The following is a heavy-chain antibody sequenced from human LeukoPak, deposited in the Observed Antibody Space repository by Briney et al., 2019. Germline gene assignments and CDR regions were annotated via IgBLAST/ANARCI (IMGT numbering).Heavy chain of an antibody. CDR1: GFTFSSYA. J-gene: IGHJ1*01. CDR3: AKEIYGDSTGGRFQH. V-gene: IGHV3-23*01. D-gene: IGHD4-17*01. Sequence: GESLRLSCAASGFTFSSYAMSWVRQAPGKGLEWVSVISGSGVGTYYADSVKGRFTISRDNSKNTLYLQMNSLRAEDTAVYYCAKEIYGDSTGGRFQHWGQGTLVTVSS. CDR2: ISGSGVGT.